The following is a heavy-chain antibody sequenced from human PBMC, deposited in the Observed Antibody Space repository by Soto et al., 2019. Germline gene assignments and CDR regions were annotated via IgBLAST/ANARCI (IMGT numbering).Heavy chain of an antibody. V-gene: IGHV3-53*01. Sequence: GGSLRLSCAASGFTVSSNYMSWVRQAPGKGLEWVSVIYSGGSTYYEDSVKGRFTISRTNSKNTLYLQMNSLRAEDTAVYYCAREHCSGGSCYEYFQHWGQGTLVTVSS. CDR1: GFTVSSNY. CDR3: AREHCSGGSCYEYFQH. CDR2: IYSGGST. J-gene: IGHJ1*01. D-gene: IGHD2-15*01.